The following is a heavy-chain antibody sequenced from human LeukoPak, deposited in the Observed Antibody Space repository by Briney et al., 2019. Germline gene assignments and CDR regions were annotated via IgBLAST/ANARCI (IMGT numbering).Heavy chain of an antibody. CDR3: VRDRDVVVVAAHYDAFDI. CDR2: IKSDGSST. D-gene: IGHD2-15*01. V-gene: IGHV3-74*01. CDR1: GFTLSSYW. Sequence: GGSLRLSCVVSGFTLSSYWMHWVRRTPGKGLVWVSQIKSDGSSTSYADSVKGRFTISRDNAKNTLYLQMNSLRAEDTAMYYCVRDRDVVVVAAHYDAFDIWGQGTMVTVSS. J-gene: IGHJ3*02.